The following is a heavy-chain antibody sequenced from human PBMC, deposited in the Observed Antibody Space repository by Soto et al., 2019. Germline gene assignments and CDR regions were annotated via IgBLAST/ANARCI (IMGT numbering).Heavy chain of an antibody. J-gene: IGHJ5*02. Sequence: PSETLSLTCTVSGGSISSGPYSWGWIRQPPGEGLEWIGTFYYSERTHYNPSLESRVTISVDTSKNQFSLKLSSVTAADTAVYYCARVPDRWGQGTLVTVSS. CDR1: GGSISSGPYS. CDR3: ARVPDR. V-gene: IGHV4-39*07. D-gene: IGHD2-2*01. CDR2: FYYSERT.